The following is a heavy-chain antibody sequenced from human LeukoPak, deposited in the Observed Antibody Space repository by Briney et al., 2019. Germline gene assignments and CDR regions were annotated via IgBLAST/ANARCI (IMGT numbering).Heavy chain of an antibody. J-gene: IGHJ6*03. CDR1: GFTFSSYA. CDR2: ISGSGGST. V-gene: IGHV3-23*01. D-gene: IGHD6-6*01. Sequence: PGGSLRLSCAASGFTFSSYAMSWVRQAPGKGLEWVSAISGSGGSTYYADSVKGRFTISRDNSKNTLYLQMNSLRAEDTAVYYCARGSLHSGSGYDYFYYYYMDVWGKGTTVTVSS. CDR3: ARGSLHSGSGYDYFYYYYMDV.